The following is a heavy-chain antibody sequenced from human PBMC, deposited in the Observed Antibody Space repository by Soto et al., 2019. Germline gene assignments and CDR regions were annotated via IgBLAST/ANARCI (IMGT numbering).Heavy chain of an antibody. CDR1: GFTFSNYA. J-gene: IGHJ4*02. V-gene: IGHV3-23*01. Sequence: GGSLRLSCAASGFTFSNYALSWVRQAPGKGLEWVSGISVSGGGTYYAESVKGRFSLSRDNSKSTLYLQMNSLRADDTALYFCARDSSGRPIYYFDYWGQGTLVTVSS. CDR2: ISVSGGGT. D-gene: IGHD3-22*01. CDR3: ARDSSGRPIYYFDY.